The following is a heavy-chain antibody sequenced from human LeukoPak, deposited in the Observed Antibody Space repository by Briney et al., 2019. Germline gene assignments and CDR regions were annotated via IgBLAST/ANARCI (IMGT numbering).Heavy chain of an antibody. CDR3: APAWESVDY. CDR1: GGSISSSSYD. D-gene: IGHD1-26*01. CDR2: IYYSGST. Sequence: SETLSLTCTVSGGSISSSSYDWGWIRQPPGKGLEWIGSIYYSGSTYHNPSVKSRVTISVDTSKNQFSLKLSSVTAADTAVYYCAPAWESVDYWGQGTLVTVSS. J-gene: IGHJ4*02. V-gene: IGHV4-39*01.